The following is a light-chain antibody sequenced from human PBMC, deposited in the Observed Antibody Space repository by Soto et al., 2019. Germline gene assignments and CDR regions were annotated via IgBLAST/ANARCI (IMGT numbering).Light chain of an antibody. CDR2: EDI. Sequence: QSALTQPASVSGSPGQSITVSCTGTSSDVGSYNLVSWYQQHPGKAPKLTIYEDIKRPSGVSNRFSGSKSGNTASLTISGLQAEDEADYYCCSYAGSSTYVFGTGTKLTVL. V-gene: IGLV2-23*01. J-gene: IGLJ1*01. CDR1: SSDVGSYNL. CDR3: CSYAGSSTYV.